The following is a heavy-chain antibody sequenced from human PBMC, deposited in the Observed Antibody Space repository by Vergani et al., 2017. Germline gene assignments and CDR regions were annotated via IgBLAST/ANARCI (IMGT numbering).Heavy chain of an antibody. J-gene: IGHJ6*03. V-gene: IGHV3-23*01. D-gene: IGHD3-16*01. CDR2: ISGSGGST. Sequence: EVQLLESGGDLVQPGGSLRLSCAASGFTFNHYAMNWVRQAPGKGLEWVSGISGSGGSTYYAGSVKGRFTISRDSSKNTLYLQMNSLRAEDTAVYYCAKIGSRLNYMDVWGKGTTVTVSS. CDR3: AKIGSRLNYMDV. CDR1: GFTFNHYA.